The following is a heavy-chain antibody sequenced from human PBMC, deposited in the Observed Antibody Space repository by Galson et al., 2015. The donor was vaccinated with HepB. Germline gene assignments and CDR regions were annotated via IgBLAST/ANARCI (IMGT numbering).Heavy chain of an antibody. CDR2: INHSGST. CDR1: GGSFSGYY. CDR3: ARVVFATIDY. J-gene: IGHJ4*02. V-gene: IGHV4-34*01. Sequence: LSLTCAVYGGSFSGYYWSWIRQPPGKGLEWIGEINHSGSTNYNPSLKSRVTISVDTSKNQFSLKLSSVTAADTAVYYCARVVFATIDYWGQGTLVTVSS. D-gene: IGHD3-10*01.